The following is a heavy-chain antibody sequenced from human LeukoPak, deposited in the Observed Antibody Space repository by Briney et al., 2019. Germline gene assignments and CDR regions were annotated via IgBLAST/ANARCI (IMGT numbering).Heavy chain of an antibody. D-gene: IGHD2-21*02. Sequence: PGGSLRLSCAASGFTFSSYWMSWVRQAPGKGLEWIGEINHSRSTNYNPSLKSRVTISVDTSKNQFSLKLSSVTAADTAVYYCARGGWYCGGDCYYFDYWGQGTLVTVSS. CDR1: GFTFSSYW. CDR2: INHSRST. CDR3: ARGGWYCGGDCYYFDY. J-gene: IGHJ4*02. V-gene: IGHV4-34*01.